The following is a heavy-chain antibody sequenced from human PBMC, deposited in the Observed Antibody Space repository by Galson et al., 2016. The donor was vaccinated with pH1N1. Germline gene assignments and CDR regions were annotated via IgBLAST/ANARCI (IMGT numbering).Heavy chain of an antibody. CDR3: ATPRGSSSLAFDY. CDR2: IYLGDSDT. Sequence: QSGAEVKKPGESLKISCKGSGYSFSHSSIVWVRQMPGKGLEWMGIIYLGDSDTTNSPSFQGQVTISADKSISTAYLQWSSLKASDTAIYYCATPRGSSSLAFDYWGQGTLVTVSS. D-gene: IGHD1-26*01. V-gene: IGHV5-51*01. CDR1: GYSFSHSS. J-gene: IGHJ4*02.